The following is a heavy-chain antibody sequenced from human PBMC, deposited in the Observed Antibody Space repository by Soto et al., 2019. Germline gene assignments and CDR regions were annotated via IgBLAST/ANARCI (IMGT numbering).Heavy chain of an antibody. D-gene: IGHD1-20*01. CDR3: ARGKGYNWNHGWFDP. CDR1: GYTFTNYA. J-gene: IGHJ5*02. V-gene: IGHV1-3*01. CDR2: INAGNGNT. Sequence: GASVKLSCKASGYTFTNYAMDWVRQAPGQRLEWMGWINAGNGNTKYSQNFQGRVTITRDTSASTAYMELSSLRFEDTAVYYCARGKGYNWNHGWFDPWGQGTLVTVSS.